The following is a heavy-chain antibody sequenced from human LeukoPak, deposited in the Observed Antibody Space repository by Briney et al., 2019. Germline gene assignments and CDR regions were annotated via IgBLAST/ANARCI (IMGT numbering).Heavy chain of an antibody. CDR3: AREKFDS. CDR1: GFAFNNFA. V-gene: IGHV3-30*14. Sequence: GGSLRLSCAASGFAFNNFAMHWVRQAPGKGLEWVAFVSYEGTIKYYTDSAKGRFTISRDNSGKLISLQMNNLTTEDTATYYCAREKFDSWGQGALVTVSP. CDR2: VSYEGTIK. J-gene: IGHJ5*01.